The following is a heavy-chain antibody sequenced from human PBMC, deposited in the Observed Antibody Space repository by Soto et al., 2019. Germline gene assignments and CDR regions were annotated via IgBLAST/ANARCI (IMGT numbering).Heavy chain of an antibody. CDR3: ALFTLILRGYSYGS. CDR1: GYTLTELS. CDR2: FDAEDGKT. Sequence: ASVKVSCKVSGYTLTELSMHCVRQAPGKGLEGMGWFDAEDGKTIYAQKFQGRVTMTRDTSASTAYMELSSLRSEDTAVYYCALFTLILRGYSYGSRGQGTMVTVSS. V-gene: IGHV1-24*01. D-gene: IGHD5-18*01. J-gene: IGHJ3*01.